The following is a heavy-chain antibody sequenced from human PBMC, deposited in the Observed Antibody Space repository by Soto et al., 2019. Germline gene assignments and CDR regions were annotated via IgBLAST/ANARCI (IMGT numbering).Heavy chain of an antibody. Sequence: EVQLVESGGGLVQPGGSLRLSCAASGFTFSSYWMSWVRQAPGKGLEWVANIKQDGSEKYYVDSVKGRFTISRDNAKNSLYLQMNSLRAEDTAVYYCARGGYDFWSGYPDRDYYYYYGMDVWGQGTTVTVSS. J-gene: IGHJ6*02. D-gene: IGHD3-3*01. CDR1: GFTFSSYW. V-gene: IGHV3-7*01. CDR2: IKQDGSEK. CDR3: ARGGYDFWSGYPDRDYYYYYGMDV.